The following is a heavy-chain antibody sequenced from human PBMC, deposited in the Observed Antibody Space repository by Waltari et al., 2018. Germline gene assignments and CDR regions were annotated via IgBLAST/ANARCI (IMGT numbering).Heavy chain of an antibody. CDR2: ISHSGST. Sequence: QVQLQQWGAGLLKPSETLSLTCAVYGGPFRGYYWNWIPQPPGKGLEWIGEISHSGSTNYNPSLKSRVTISPDRSKNQFSLKLNSVTAADTAVYYCARGPGWTIAARPFDQWGQGTLVTVSS. V-gene: IGHV4-34*01. CDR1: GGPFRGYY. J-gene: IGHJ4*02. D-gene: IGHD6-6*01. CDR3: ARGPGWTIAARPFDQ.